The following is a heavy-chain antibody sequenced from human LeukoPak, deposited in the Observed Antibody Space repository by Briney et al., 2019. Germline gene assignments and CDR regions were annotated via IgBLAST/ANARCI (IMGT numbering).Heavy chain of an antibody. D-gene: IGHD4-17*01. V-gene: IGHV4-4*07. CDR3: ARGREYGDFFDS. Sequence: SETLSLTCTFSVDXGTNFYWNWVRQPAGTGLEWIGRIFTRGIPNYNPSLKSRVTMSVDTSKNQFALKLTSVTAADSAVYYCARGREYGDFFDSWGQGTLVTVSS. J-gene: IGHJ4*02. CDR1: VDXGTNFY. CDR2: IFTRGIP.